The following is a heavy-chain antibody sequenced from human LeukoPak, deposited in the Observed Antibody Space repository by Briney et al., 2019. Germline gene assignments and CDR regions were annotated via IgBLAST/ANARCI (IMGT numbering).Heavy chain of an antibody. J-gene: IGHJ5*02. CDR2: IYYSGNT. D-gene: IGHD4-11*01. CDR1: GGSISSSSYY. CDR3: ARHLGNYLDWFDP. Sequence: PWETLSLTCTLSGGSISSSSYYWGWTRQPPGKGLEWIGTIYYSGNTYYNPSLKSRVTMSVDMSKNQFSLMLSSVPAADTAVYYCARHLGNYLDWFDPWGQGTLVTVSS. V-gene: IGHV4-39*01.